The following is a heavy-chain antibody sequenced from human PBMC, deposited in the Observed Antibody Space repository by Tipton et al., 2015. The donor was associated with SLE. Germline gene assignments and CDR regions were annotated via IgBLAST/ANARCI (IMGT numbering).Heavy chain of an antibody. Sequence: TLSLTCTVSGGSISSYYWSWIRQPPGKGLEWIGYIYYSRSTIYNPSLKSRVTISVDTSKNQFSLKLSSVTAADTAVYYCARGPAAWCFDYWGQGTLVP. V-gene: IGHV4-59*01. CDR2: IYYSRST. D-gene: IGHD2-8*02. CDR3: ARGPAAWCFDY. CDR1: GGSISSYY. J-gene: IGHJ4*01.